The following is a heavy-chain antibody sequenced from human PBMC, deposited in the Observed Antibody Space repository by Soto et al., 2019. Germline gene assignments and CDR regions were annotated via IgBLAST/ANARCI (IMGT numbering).Heavy chain of an antibody. J-gene: IGHJ3*02. D-gene: IGHD3-10*01. V-gene: IGHV3-23*01. CDR1: GFTFSGYA. CDR3: AKAYYGSGSYASDAFDI. CDR2: ISGSGSST. Sequence: QVLESGGGLVQPGGSLRLSCAASGFTFSGYAMSWVRQAPGKGLEWVSGISGSGSSTCYADSVKGQFTISRDNSKNTLYLQMNSLRAEDTAVYSCAKAYYGSGSYASDAFDIWGQGTMVTVSS.